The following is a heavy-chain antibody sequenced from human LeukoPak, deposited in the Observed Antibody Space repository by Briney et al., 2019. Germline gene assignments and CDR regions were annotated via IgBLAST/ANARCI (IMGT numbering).Heavy chain of an antibody. D-gene: IGHD6-19*01. CDR2: INPDGSTT. J-gene: IGHJ4*02. CDR3: ARTWYSSGWYRFDY. Sequence: GRSLRLSCAASGFTLSSYWMHWVRQVPGKGLVWVSRINPDGSTTTYADSVKGRFTISRDNAKNTLYLQMNSLRAEDTAVYYCARTWYSSGWYRFDYWGQGALVTVSS. V-gene: IGHV3-74*01. CDR1: GFTLSSYW.